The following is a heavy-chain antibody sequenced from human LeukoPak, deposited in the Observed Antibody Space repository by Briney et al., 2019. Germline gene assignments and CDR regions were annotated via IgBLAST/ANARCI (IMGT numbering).Heavy chain of an antibody. D-gene: IGHD2-21*02. V-gene: IGHV5-51*01. Sequence: GESLKISCNGSGYSFTSYWIGWVRQMPGRGLEWMGIIYPGDSDTRYSPSFQGQDTISADKSISTAYLQWSSLKASDTAMYYCARQPYCGGDCYFYDNWGQGTLVTVSS. J-gene: IGHJ4*02. CDR3: ARQPYCGGDCYFYDN. CDR2: IYPGDSDT. CDR1: GYSFTSYW.